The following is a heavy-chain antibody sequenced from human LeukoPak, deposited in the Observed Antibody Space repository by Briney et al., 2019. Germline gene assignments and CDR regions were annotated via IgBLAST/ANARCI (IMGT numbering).Heavy chain of an antibody. CDR1: GFTFDDYG. J-gene: IGHJ4*02. CDR2: INWNGGST. V-gene: IGHV3-20*04. Sequence: SGGSLRLSCAASGFTFDDYGMSWVRQAPGKGLEWVSGINWNGGSTGYADSVKGRFTISRDNAKNSLYLQMNSLRAEDTALYYCARDRSYDILTGYAFDYWGQGTLVTVSS. D-gene: IGHD3-9*01. CDR3: ARDRSYDILTGYAFDY.